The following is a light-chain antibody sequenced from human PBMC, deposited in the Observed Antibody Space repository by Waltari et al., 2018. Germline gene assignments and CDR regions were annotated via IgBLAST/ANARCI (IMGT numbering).Light chain of an antibody. CDR2: DAY. V-gene: IGKV3-15*01. CDR1: QSVGSK. CDR3: QQYYDIPLT. Sequence: EIEMTQSPATLSVSPGERATLSCRASQSVGSKLAWYQQKPGQAPRLLIYDAYTRATGIPARFSGSGSGTEFTLTISSLQAEDVALYYCQQYYDIPLTFGGGTKVEIK. J-gene: IGKJ4*01.